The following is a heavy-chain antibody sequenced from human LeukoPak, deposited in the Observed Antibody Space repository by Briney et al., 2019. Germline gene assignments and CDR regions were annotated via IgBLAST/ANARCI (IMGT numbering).Heavy chain of an antibody. D-gene: IGHD3-16*01. CDR1: VYTFSNYW. Sequence: GESLKISCQGSVYTFSNYWIGWVRQMPGKGLEWMGIIYPGDSDTRYSPSFQGQVTISADKSITTAYLQWRSLKASDTAIYYCARHTLERRKDNTFDIWGQGTMITVSS. V-gene: IGHV5-51*01. CDR2: IYPGDSDT. J-gene: IGHJ3*02. CDR3: ARHTLERRKDNTFDI.